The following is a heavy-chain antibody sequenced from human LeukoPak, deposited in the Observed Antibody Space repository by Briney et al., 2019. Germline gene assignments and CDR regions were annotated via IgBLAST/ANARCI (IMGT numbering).Heavy chain of an antibody. D-gene: IGHD3-10*01. J-gene: IGHJ5*02. CDR1: GYTFTSYG. CDR3: ARDPGIRMGYYGSGSFNWFDP. Sequence: GASAKVSCKASGYTFTSYGISWVRQAPGQGLEWMGWISAYNGNTNYAQKLQGRVTMTTDTSTSTAYMELRSLRSDDTAVYYCARDPGIRMGYYGSGSFNWFDPWGQGTLVTVSS. V-gene: IGHV1-18*01. CDR2: ISAYNGNT.